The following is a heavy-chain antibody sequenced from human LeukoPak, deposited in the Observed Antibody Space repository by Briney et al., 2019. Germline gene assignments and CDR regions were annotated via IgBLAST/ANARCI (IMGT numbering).Heavy chain of an antibody. J-gene: IGHJ4*02. D-gene: IGHD6-13*01. CDR1: GFTFSSYS. Sequence: GGSLRLSCAASGFTFSSYSMNWVRQAPGKGLEWVSYISSSSSTIYYADSVKGRFTISRDNAKNSLYLQMNSLRDEDTAVYYCARDQSSSWYNYFDYWGQGTLVTVCS. CDR3: ARDQSSSWYNYFDY. V-gene: IGHV3-48*02. CDR2: ISSSSSTI.